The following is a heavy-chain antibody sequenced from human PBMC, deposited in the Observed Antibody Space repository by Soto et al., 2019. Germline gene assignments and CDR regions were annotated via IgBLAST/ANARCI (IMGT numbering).Heavy chain of an antibody. CDR1: GGSISSSSYY. Sequence: SETLSLTCTVSGGSISSSSYYWGWIRQPPGKGLEWIGSIYYSGSTYYNPSLKSRVTISVDTSKNQFSLKLSSVTAADTAVYYCARHTGGSSGYSYYFDYWGQGTLVTVSS. V-gene: IGHV4-39*01. D-gene: IGHD3-22*01. CDR3: ARHTGGSSGYSYYFDY. J-gene: IGHJ4*02. CDR2: IYYSGST.